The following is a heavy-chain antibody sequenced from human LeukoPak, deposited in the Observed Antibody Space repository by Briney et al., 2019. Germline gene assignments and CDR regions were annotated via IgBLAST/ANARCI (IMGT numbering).Heavy chain of an antibody. CDR1: GGXFSGYY. CDR2: IYYSGTT. V-gene: IGHV4-34*01. D-gene: IGHD6-19*01. Sequence: SETLSLTCAVYGGXFSGYYCSWIRQPPGKGLEWIGYIYYSGTTYYNPSLKGRVTISVDTSKNQFSLKLGSVTAADTAVYYCTRKQWLAPFDYWGQGTLVTVSS. CDR3: TRKQWLAPFDY. J-gene: IGHJ4*02.